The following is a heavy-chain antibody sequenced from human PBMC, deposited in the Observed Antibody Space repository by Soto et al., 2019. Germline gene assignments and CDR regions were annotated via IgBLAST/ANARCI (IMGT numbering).Heavy chain of an antibody. J-gene: IGHJ5*02. V-gene: IGHV1-18*01. Sequence: GASVKVSCKASGYTFTSYGISWVRQAPGQGLEWMGWISAYNGNTNYAQKLQGRVTMTTDTSTSTAYMGLRSLRSDDTAVYYCARDPLEQKNNWFDPWGQGTLVTVSS. CDR1: GYTFTSYG. CDR3: ARDPLEQKNNWFDP. D-gene: IGHD1-1*01. CDR2: ISAYNGNT.